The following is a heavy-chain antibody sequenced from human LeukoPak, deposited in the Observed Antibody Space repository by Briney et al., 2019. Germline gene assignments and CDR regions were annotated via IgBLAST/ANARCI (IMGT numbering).Heavy chain of an antibody. Sequence: SETLSLTCTVSGGSISSYYWSWIRQPPGKGLEWIGYIYYSGSTNYNPSLKSRVTISEDTSKNQFSLKLSSVTAADTAVYYCARVDYYDSSGYDAEYFQHWGQGTLVTVSS. D-gene: IGHD3-22*01. CDR1: GGSISSYY. J-gene: IGHJ1*01. CDR2: IYYSGST. CDR3: ARVDYYDSSGYDAEYFQH. V-gene: IGHV4-59*01.